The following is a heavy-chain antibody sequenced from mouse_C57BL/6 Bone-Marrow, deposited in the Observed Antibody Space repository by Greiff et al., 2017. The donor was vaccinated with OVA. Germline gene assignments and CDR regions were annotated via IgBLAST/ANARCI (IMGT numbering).Heavy chain of an antibody. V-gene: IGHV5-9-1*02. CDR2: ISSGGDYI. Sequence: EVKLVESGEGLVKPRGSLKLSCAASGFTFSSYAMSWVRQTPEKRLEWVAYISSGGDYIYYADTVKGRFTISRDNARNTLYLQMSSLKSEDTAMYYCTKNYYGSRDYAMDYWGQGTSVTVSS. D-gene: IGHD1-1*01. CDR3: TKNYYGSRDYAMDY. J-gene: IGHJ4*01. CDR1: GFTFSSYA.